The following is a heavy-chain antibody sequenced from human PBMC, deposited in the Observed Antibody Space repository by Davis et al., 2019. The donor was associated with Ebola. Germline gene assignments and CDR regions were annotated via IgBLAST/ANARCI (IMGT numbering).Heavy chain of an antibody. Sequence: ASVKVSCKASGYTFTSYGISWVRQAPGQGLEWMGWISAYNGNTNYAQKFQGRVTITADKSTSTAYMELSSLRSEDTAVYYCAATRDGYNSHSDYWGQGTLVTVS. CDR2: ISAYNGNT. D-gene: IGHD5-24*01. V-gene: IGHV1-18*01. J-gene: IGHJ4*02. CDR3: AATRDGYNSHSDY. CDR1: GYTFTSYG.